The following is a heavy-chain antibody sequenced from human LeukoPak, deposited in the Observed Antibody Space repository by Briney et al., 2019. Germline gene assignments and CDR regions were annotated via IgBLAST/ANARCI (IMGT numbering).Heavy chain of an antibody. CDR2: IYYSGST. D-gene: IGHD2-2*01. CDR3: ARASYRSNY. J-gene: IGHJ4*02. CDR1: GGSISSYY. V-gene: IGHV4-59*01. Sequence: KPSETLSLTCTVSGGSISSYYWSWIRQPPGKGLEWIGYIYYSGSTNYNPSLKSRVTISVDTSKNQFSLKLSSVTAADTAVYYCARASYRSNYWGQGTLVTVSS.